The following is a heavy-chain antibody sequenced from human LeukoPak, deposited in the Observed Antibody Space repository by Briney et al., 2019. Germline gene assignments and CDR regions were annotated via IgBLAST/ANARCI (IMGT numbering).Heavy chain of an antibody. CDR3: ARDSYSSSAIPFDY. D-gene: IGHD6-6*01. CDR1: GFTFSSYW. J-gene: IGHJ4*02. V-gene: IGHV3-74*01. Sequence: GGSLRLSCAASGFTFSSYWMHWVRQAPGKGLVWVSRINTDGSSTSYADSVKGRFTISRDNAKNTLYLQMNSLRAEDTAVYYCARDSYSSSAIPFDYWGQGTLVTVSS. CDR2: INTDGSST.